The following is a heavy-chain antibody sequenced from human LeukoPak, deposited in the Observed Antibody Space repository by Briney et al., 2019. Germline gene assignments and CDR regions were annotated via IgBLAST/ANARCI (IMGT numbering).Heavy chain of an antibody. CDR1: GYTFTSNY. Sequence: GASVKVSCKAFGYTFTSNYMHWVRQAPGQGPEWMGVISPSGGSTTYAQKFQGRVTLTRDMSTSTDYLELSSLRSEDTAVYYCARVKTMIVVVSLFDYWGQGTLVTVSS. CDR3: ARVKTMIVVVSLFDY. CDR2: ISPSGGST. D-gene: IGHD3-22*01. V-gene: IGHV1-46*01. J-gene: IGHJ4*02.